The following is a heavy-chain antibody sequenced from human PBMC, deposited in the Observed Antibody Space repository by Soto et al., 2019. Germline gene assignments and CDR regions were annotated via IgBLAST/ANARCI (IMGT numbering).Heavy chain of an antibody. CDR2: INHSVST. J-gene: IGHJ6*03. D-gene: IGHD3-10*01. CDR1: GGSFSGYY. CDR3: ARLVRGRNYYYYYMDV. Sequence: QVQLQQWGAGLLKPSETLSLTCAVDGGSFSGYYGCWIRQPPGKGQNWIGEINHSVSTNYNPSLKSRVTISVDTSKNQFSLKLSSVTAADTAVYYCARLVRGRNYYYYYMDVWGKGTTVTVSS. V-gene: IGHV4-34*01.